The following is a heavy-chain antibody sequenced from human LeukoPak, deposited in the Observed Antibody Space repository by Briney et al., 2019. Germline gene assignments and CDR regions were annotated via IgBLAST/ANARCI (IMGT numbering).Heavy chain of an antibody. J-gene: IGHJ4*02. CDR1: GGSISSSSYY. CDR3: ARVGIRSFIAAARGTSPFDY. Sequence: SETLSLTCTVSGGSISSSSYYWGWIRQPPGKGLEWIGSIYYSGSTYYNPSLKSRVTISVDTSKSQFSLKLSSVTAADTAVYYCARVGIRSFIAAARGTSPFDYWGQGTLVTVSS. V-gene: IGHV4-39*07. D-gene: IGHD6-13*01. CDR2: IYYSGST.